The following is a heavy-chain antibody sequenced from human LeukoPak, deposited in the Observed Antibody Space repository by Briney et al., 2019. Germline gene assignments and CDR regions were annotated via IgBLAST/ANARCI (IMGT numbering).Heavy chain of an antibody. J-gene: IGHJ3*02. CDR2: ISAYNGNT. Sequence: GASVKVSCKASGYTFTSYGISWVRQAPGQGLEWMGWISAYNGNTNYVQKLQGRVTMTTDTSTSTAYMELRSLRSDDTAVYYCARKYYDSSGYYYAFDIWGQGTMVTVSS. CDR3: ARKYYDSSGYYYAFDI. D-gene: IGHD3-22*01. V-gene: IGHV1-18*01. CDR1: GYTFTSYG.